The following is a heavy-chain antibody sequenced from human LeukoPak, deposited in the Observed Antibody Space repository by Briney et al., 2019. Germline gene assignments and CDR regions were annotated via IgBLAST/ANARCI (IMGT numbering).Heavy chain of an antibody. CDR3: ASPEYIAAAATRFAFDI. J-gene: IGHJ3*02. CDR1: GYTFTNYG. D-gene: IGHD6-13*01. CDR2: IIPIFGTA. V-gene: IGHV1-69*06. Sequence: SVKVSCKASGYTFTNYGISWVRQAPGQGLEWMGGIIPIFGTANYAQKFQGRVTITADKSTSTAYMELSNLRSEDTAVYYCASPEYIAAAATRFAFDIWGQGTMVTVSS.